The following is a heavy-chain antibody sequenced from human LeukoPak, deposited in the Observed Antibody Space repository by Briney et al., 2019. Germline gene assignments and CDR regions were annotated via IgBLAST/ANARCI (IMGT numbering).Heavy chain of an antibody. Sequence: ASVKVSCRASGYTFTSYGISWVRQAPGQGLEWMGWISAYNGNTNYAQKLQGRVTMTTDTSTSTAYMELRSVRSDDTAVYYCASGMVRRNYYYYGMDVWGKGTTVTVSS. D-gene: IGHD3-10*01. CDR1: GYTFTSYG. CDR3: ASGMVRRNYYYYGMDV. J-gene: IGHJ6*04. CDR2: ISAYNGNT. V-gene: IGHV1-18*04.